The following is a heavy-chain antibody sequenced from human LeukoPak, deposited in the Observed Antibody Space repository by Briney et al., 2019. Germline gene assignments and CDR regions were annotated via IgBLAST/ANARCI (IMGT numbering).Heavy chain of an antibody. J-gene: IGHJ6*02. Sequence: GGSLRLSCTASGFTFSTYGMIWARQAPGTGLKWVSYISSSSSLMSYEDSVKGRFTISRDNAENSLYLQMNSLRDEDTAVYYCARVGRELYGMDVWGQGTTVTVSS. V-gene: IGHV3-48*02. CDR3: ARVGRELYGMDV. CDR1: GFTFSTYG. CDR2: ISSSSSLM. D-gene: IGHD3-10*01.